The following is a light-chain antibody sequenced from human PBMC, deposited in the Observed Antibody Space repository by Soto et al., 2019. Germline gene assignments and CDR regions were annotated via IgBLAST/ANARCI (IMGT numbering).Light chain of an antibody. CDR1: QNIYLS. CDR2: DAT. Sequence: QMTQSPLSLSASVGDRVSITCRASQNIYLSLNWYKHKVGKAHRLLISDATGLRDGVTPRFSGSGSGTDFTLTISGLQPADFATYYCQHSDARVVTFGPGTKLA. CDR3: QHSDARVVT. V-gene: IGKV1-39*01. J-gene: IGKJ2*01.